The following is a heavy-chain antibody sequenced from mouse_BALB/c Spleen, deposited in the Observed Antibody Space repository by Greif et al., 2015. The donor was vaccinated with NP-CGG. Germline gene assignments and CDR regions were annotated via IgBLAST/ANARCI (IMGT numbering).Heavy chain of an antibody. CDR3: AESGDYDNSFDY. Sequence: QVQLKESGSVLVRPGASVKLSCKASGYTFTNSWMHWAKQRPGQGLEWIGEIHPNSGNVNYNEKFKGKATLTIDTSSSTAYVDLSSLTSEDSAVFYCAESGDYDNSFDYWGQGTTLTVSS. CDR2: IHPNSGNV. J-gene: IGHJ2*01. CDR1: GYTFTNSW. D-gene: IGHD2-4*01. V-gene: IGHV1S130*01.